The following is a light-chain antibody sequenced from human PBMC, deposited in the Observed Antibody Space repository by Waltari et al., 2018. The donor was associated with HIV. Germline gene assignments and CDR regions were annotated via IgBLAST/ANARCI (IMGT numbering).Light chain of an antibody. CDR2: KAS. V-gene: IGKV1-5*03. J-gene: IGKJ2*01. Sequence: IQMTQSPSILSASVGDRVTITCRASQNVDSWLAWYQHRPGKAPKLLIYKASTLQYGVPARFTGSGSVTNFTLTSNSLHPDDFATYYCQQYNSDFYTFGLGTRLDLK. CDR3: QQYNSDFYT. CDR1: QNVDSW.